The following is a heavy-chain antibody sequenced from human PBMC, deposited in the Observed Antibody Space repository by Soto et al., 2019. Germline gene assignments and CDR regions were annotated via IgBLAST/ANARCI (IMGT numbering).Heavy chain of an antibody. Sequence: VGSLRLSCAASGFSFSNFGMHWVRQAPGQGLEWVSAISGSGDSTYYADSVKGQFTISRDNSKNTLYLQMNSLRVEDTAVYRCAKGVVTYYYHYGMDVWGQGTTVTVSS. D-gene: IGHD5-18*01. V-gene: IGHV3-23*01. CDR1: GFSFSNFG. CDR3: AKGVVTYYYHYGMDV. J-gene: IGHJ6*02. CDR2: ISGSGDST.